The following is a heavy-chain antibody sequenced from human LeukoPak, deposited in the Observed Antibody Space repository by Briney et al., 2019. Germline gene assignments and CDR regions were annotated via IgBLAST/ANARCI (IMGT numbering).Heavy chain of an antibody. CDR3: ARGGLELPFDY. CDR2: IIPIFGTA. D-gene: IGHD3-3*01. Sequence: SVKVSCKASGGTFNSYAISWVRQAPGQGVEWMGGIIPIFGTANYAQKFQGRVTITTDESTSPAYMELSSLRSEDTAVYYCARGGLELPFDYWGQGTLVTVSS. CDR1: GGTFNSYA. J-gene: IGHJ4*02. V-gene: IGHV1-69*05.